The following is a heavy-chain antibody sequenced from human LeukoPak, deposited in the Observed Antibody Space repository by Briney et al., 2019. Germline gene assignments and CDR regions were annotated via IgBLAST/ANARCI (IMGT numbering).Heavy chain of an antibody. D-gene: IGHD2-8*01. CDR3: ARQPIVLMVYATNNWFDP. J-gene: IGHJ5*02. CDR1: GGSISSSSYY. V-gene: IGHV4-39*01. Sequence: PSETLSLTCTVSGGSISSSSYYWGWIRQPLGKGLEWIGSIYYSESTYYNPSLKSRVTISVDTSKNQFSLKLSSVTAADTAVYYCARQPIVLMVYATNNWFDPWGQGTLVTVSS. CDR2: IYYSEST.